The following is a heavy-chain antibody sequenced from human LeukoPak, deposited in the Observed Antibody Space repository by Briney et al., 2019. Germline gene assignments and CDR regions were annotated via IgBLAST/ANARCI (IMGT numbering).Heavy chain of an antibody. CDR1: GYTFTNYY. CDR2: ISPGDSDA. D-gene: IGHD2-2*01. V-gene: IGHV5-51*01. CDR3: ARRYCSSTCCNPYFFDY. J-gene: IGHJ4*02. Sequence: GESLKISCKGSGYTFTNYYIGWVRQTPGKGLEWMGIISPGDSDARYSPSFQGQVTISADKSISTAYLRWSSLKASDTAMYYCARRYCSSTCCNPYFFDYWGQGTLVTVSS.